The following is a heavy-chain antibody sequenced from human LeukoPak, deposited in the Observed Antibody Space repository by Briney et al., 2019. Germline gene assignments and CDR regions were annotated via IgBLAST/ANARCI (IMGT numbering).Heavy chain of an antibody. CDR2: ISSSSSTI. J-gene: IGHJ4*02. Sequence: GGSLRLSCAASGFTFSSYSMNWVRQAPGKGLEGVSYISSSSSTIYYADSVKGRFTISRDNAKNSLYLQMNRLRADDPAVYYCAGLGIEGTHGADYWGQGTLVTVSS. V-gene: IGHV3-48*04. CDR3: AGLGIEGTHGADY. CDR1: GFTFSSYS. D-gene: IGHD7-27*01.